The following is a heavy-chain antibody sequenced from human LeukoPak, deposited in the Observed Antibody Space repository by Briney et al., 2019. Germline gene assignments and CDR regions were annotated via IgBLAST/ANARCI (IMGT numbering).Heavy chain of an antibody. D-gene: IGHD3-10*01. CDR1: GFTFSSYS. V-gene: IGHV3-21*01. J-gene: IGHJ4*02. CDR3: ARDRSQYYYGSGSYYKPFDY. CDR2: ISSSSSYI. Sequence: TGGSLRLSCAASGFTFSSYSMNWVRQAPGKGLEWVSSISSSSSYIYYADSVKGRFTISRDSAKNSLYLQMSSLRAEDTAVYYCARDRSQYYYGSGSYYKPFDYWGQGTLVTVSS.